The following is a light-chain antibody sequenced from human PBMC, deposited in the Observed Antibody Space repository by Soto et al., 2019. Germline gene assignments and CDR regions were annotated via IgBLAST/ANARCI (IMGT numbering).Light chain of an antibody. Sequence: IQLTQSPPSLSASVGDRVTITCRASPGIGIDLAWYQQKPGKAPKLLIYDSSTSQSGVPSRFSGSGSGTDFTLTISSLQPEDFATYFCQQLNSYPFTCGGGTKVEIK. J-gene: IGKJ4*01. CDR1: PGIGID. V-gene: IGKV1-9*01. CDR2: DSS. CDR3: QQLNSYPFT.